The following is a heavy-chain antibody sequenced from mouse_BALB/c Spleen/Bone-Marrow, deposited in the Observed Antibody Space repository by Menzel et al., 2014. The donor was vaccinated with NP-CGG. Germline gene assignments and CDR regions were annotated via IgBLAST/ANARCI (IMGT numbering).Heavy chain of an antibody. V-gene: IGHV1-18*01. D-gene: IGHD1-1*01. J-gene: IGHJ3*01. CDR1: GYTFTDYH. CDR3: ARRQEDYYAWFAY. CDR2: INPNNGDT. Sequence: EVQLQQSGPEPVKPGASVKMSCKASGYTFTDYHMKWVKQSHGKSLEWIGEINPNNGDTFYNQKYKGKATLTVDRSSSTAYMQLNSLTSEDSAVYYCARRQEDYYAWFAYWGQGTLVTVSA.